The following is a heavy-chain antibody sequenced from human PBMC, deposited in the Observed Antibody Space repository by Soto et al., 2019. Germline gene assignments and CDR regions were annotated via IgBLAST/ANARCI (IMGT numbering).Heavy chain of an antibody. V-gene: IGHV3-23*01. J-gene: IGHJ4*02. D-gene: IGHD3-22*01. CDR3: AKEADISGYYPDY. CDR1: GFTFNSYS. CDR2: ISGSGGST. Sequence: GGSLRLSCAVSGFTFNSYSMSWVRQAPGKGLEWVSVISGSGGSTHYADSVKGRSTISRDNSKNTLHLQVNSLRGEDTAVYYCAKEADISGYYPDYWGQGTQVTVSS.